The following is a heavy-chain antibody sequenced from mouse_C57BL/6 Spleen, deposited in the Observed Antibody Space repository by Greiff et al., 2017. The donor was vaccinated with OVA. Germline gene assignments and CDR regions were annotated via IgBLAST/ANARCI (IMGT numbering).Heavy chain of an antibody. V-gene: IGHV1-82*01. D-gene: IGHD2-2*01. CDR2: IYPGDGDT. CDR1: GYAFSSSW. CDR3: ARSGGYEDYAIDY. J-gene: IGHJ4*01. Sequence: LVESGPELVKPGASVKISCKASGYAFSSSWLNWVQQRPGKGLEWIGRIYPGDGDTNYNGKFKGKATLTADKSSSTAYMQISSLPSEDSAFYFCARSGGYEDYAIDYWGQGTSVTVSS.